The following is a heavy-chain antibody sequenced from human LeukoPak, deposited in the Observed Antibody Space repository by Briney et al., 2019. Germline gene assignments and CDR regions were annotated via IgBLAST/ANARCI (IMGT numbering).Heavy chain of an antibody. CDR2: IYYSGST. CDR3: ARASLGYYGSGSMYGMDV. Sequence: SQTLSLTCTVSGGSISSGDYYWSWTRQPPGKGLEWIGYIYYSGSTYYNPSLKSRVTISVDTSKNQFSLKLSSVTAADTAVYYCARASLGYYGSGSMYGMDVWGQGTTVTVSS. D-gene: IGHD3-10*01. CDR1: GGSISSGDYY. J-gene: IGHJ6*02. V-gene: IGHV4-30-4*01.